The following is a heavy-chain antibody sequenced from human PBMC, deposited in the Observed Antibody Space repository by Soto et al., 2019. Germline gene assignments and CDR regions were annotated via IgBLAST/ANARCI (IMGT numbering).Heavy chain of an antibody. CDR1: GYTFTGYY. Sequence: ASVKVSCKASGYTFTGYYMHWVRQAPGQGLGWRGWISPNIGGTNCAHSFQVRVTMTRDRSISTANIEPSRLRSDATDVYSWARAPHNWNYSENYWGQGTLVTVSS. J-gene: IGHJ4*02. CDR2: ISPNIGGT. D-gene: IGHD1-7*01. CDR3: ARAPHNWNYSENY. V-gene: IGHV1-2*07.